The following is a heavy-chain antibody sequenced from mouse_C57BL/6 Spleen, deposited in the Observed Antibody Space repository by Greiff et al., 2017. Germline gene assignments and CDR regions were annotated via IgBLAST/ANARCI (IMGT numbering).Heavy chain of an antibody. V-gene: IGHV2-2*01. CDR2: IWSGGST. CDR1: GFSLTSYG. Sequence: QVQLQQSGPGLVQPSQSLSITCTVSGFSLTSYGVHWVRQSPGKGLEWLGVIWSGGSTDYNAAFISRLSIGKDNSTSQVFFKMNSLQAADTAIYYWARNWNWDEAWFAYWGQGTLVTVSA. CDR3: ARNWNWDEAWFAY. D-gene: IGHD4-1*01. J-gene: IGHJ3*01.